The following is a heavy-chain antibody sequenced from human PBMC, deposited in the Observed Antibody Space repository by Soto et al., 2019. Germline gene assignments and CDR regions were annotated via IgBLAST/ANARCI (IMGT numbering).Heavy chain of an antibody. J-gene: IGHJ5*02. CDR3: ARGDYYDSSGYYYRGNWFDP. Sequence: SETLSLTCTVSGGSISSYYWSWIRQPPGKGLEWIGYIYYSGSTNYNPSLKSRVTISVDTSKNQFSLKLSSVTAADTAVYYCARGDYYDSSGYYYRGNWFDPWGQGTLVTAPQ. D-gene: IGHD3-22*01. V-gene: IGHV4-59*01. CDR2: IYYSGST. CDR1: GGSISSYY.